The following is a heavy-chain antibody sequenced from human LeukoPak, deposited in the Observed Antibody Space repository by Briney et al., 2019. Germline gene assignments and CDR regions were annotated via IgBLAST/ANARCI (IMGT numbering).Heavy chain of an antibody. D-gene: IGHD2-2*01. Sequence: PGGSLRLSCAASGFTFSSYNINWVRQAPGKGLEWVSYISSSSSIIYYADSVTGRFTISRDNAKNSPYLQMNSLRAEDTAVYYCARDLTVPTSMDVWGKGTTVTVSS. CDR3: ARDLTVPTSMDV. CDR2: ISSSSSII. CDR1: GFTFSSYN. V-gene: IGHV3-48*01. J-gene: IGHJ6*04.